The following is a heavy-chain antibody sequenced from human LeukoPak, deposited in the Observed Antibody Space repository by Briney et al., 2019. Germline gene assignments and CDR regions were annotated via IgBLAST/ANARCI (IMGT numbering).Heavy chain of an antibody. D-gene: IGHD1-26*01. CDR2: INHSGSA. Sequence: SETLSLTCAVYGGSFSGFYWSWIRQPPGKGLEWIGEINHSGSANYNPSLKSRVTISADTSKNQFSLKFTVTAADTAMYYCARHAPGATDYWGQGTLVTVSS. V-gene: IGHV4-34*01. J-gene: IGHJ4*02. CDR1: GGSFSGFY. CDR3: ARHAPGATDY.